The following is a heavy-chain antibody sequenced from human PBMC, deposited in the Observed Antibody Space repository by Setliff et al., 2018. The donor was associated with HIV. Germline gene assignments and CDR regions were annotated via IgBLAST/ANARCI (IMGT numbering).Heavy chain of an antibody. CDR2: ISHSGGT. CDR3: ARDGRDVHY. J-gene: IGHJ4*02. CDR1: GGSFSGYY. V-gene: IGHV4-34*01. Sequence: LSLTCAVYGGSFSGYYWSWIRQSPGKGLEWLGEISHSGGTNYNLSLKSRVTISLDTSKNQFSLKLTSVTAADTAVYYCARDGRDVHYWGQGTLVTVSS.